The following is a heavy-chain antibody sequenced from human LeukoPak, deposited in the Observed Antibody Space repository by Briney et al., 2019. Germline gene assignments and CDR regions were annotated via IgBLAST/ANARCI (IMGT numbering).Heavy chain of an antibody. Sequence: SETLSLTCTVSGDSFSRSSYYWGWIRQPPGKGLEWVGSISYSGSTYYNPSLQSRVTISGDASKNQFSLKLSSATAADTAVYYCATIYTYGYGYYYYGMDVWGPGTTVTVSS. D-gene: IGHD5-18*01. V-gene: IGHV4-39*01. CDR2: ISYSGST. CDR1: GDSFSRSSYY. J-gene: IGHJ6*02. CDR3: ATIYTYGYGYYYYGMDV.